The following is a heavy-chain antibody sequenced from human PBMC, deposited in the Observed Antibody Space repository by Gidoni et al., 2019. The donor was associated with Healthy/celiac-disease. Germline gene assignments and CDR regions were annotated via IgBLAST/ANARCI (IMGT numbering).Heavy chain of an antibody. J-gene: IGHJ4*02. V-gene: IGHV3-23*01. CDR3: AKDGDYDILTGYSYYFDY. D-gene: IGHD3-9*01. CDR1: GFTFSSYA. CDR2: ISGSGGST. Sequence: EVQLLESGGGLVQPGGSLRLSCAASGFTFSSYAMSWVRQAPGKGLEWVSAISGSGGSTYYADSVKGRFTISRDNSKNTLYLQMNSLRAEDTAVYYCAKDGDYDILTGYSYYFDYWGQGTLVTVSS.